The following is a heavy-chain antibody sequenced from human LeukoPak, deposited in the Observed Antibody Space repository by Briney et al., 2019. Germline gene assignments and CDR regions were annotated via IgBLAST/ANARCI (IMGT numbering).Heavy chain of an antibody. CDR2: ISSSSSYI. V-gene: IGHV3-21*01. CDR1: GFTFSSYI. D-gene: IGHD2-15*01. Sequence: GGSLRLSCAASGFTFSSYIMNWVRQAPGKGLEWVSSISSSSSYIYYADSVKGRFTISRDNAKNSLYLQMNSLRAEDTAVYYCARDLSGSIVPYYYYYVDVWGKGTTVTVSS. CDR3: ARDLSGSIVPYYYYYVDV. J-gene: IGHJ6*03.